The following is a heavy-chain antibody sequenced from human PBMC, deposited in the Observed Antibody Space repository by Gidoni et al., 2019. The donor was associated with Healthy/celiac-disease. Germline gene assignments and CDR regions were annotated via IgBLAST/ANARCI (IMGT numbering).Heavy chain of an antibody. CDR1: GGSISSDY. Sequence: QVQLQESGPGLVKPSETLSLTCTVSGGSISSDYWSWIRQPPGKGLEWIGYLYYSGSTNYHPSLKSRVTISVDTSKNQFSLKLSSVTAADTAVYYCASAGRTGSSSGWYTPPGEFDYWGQGTLVTVSS. CDR3: ASAGRTGSSSGWYTPPGEFDY. J-gene: IGHJ4*02. V-gene: IGHV4-59*01. CDR2: LYYSGST. D-gene: IGHD6-19*01.